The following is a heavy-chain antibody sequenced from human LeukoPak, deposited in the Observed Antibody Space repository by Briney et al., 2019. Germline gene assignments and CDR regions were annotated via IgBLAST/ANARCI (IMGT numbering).Heavy chain of an antibody. CDR1: GGSISSYY. J-gene: IGHJ3*02. Sequence: PSETLSLTCTVSGGSISSYYRSWIRQPPGKGLEWIGYIYYSGSINYNPSLKSRVTISVDTSKNQFSLKLSSVTAADTAVYYCARSGYSYDYAFDIWGQGTMVTVSS. V-gene: IGHV4-59*01. D-gene: IGHD5-18*01. CDR3: ARSGYSYDYAFDI. CDR2: IYYSGSI.